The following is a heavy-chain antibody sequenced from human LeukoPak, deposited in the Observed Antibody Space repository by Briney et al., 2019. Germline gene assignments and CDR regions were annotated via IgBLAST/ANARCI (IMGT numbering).Heavy chain of an antibody. V-gene: IGHV4-34*01. J-gene: IGHJ3*02. Sequence: TETLSLTCGVYGGSFSAYYWSWIRQPPGKGLEWIGEINHSGSTNYNPSLKSRVTISVDTSKNQFSLKLSSVTAADTAVYYCSAGVDDAFDIWGQGTMVTVSS. CDR3: SAGVDDAFDI. CDR1: GGSFSAYY. CDR2: INHSGST. D-gene: IGHD2-15*01.